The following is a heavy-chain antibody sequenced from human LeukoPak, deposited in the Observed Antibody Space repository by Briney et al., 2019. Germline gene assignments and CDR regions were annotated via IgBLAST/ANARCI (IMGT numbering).Heavy chain of an antibody. Sequence: KSSETPSLTCAVYGGSFSGYYWSWIRQPPGKGLEWIGEINHSGSTNYNPSLKSRVTISVDTSKNQFSLKLSSVTAADTAVYYCARERPSYYDILTGYYPRSLPYYFDYWGQGTLVTVSS. V-gene: IGHV4-34*01. CDR2: INHSGST. J-gene: IGHJ4*02. CDR3: ARERPSYYDILTGYYPRSLPYYFDY. D-gene: IGHD3-9*01. CDR1: GGSFSGYY.